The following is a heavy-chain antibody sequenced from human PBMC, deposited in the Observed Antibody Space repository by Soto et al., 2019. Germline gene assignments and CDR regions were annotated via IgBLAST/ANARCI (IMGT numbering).Heavy chain of an antibody. J-gene: IGHJ4*02. CDR3: AKDGGKDYYSDY. V-gene: IGHV3-23*01. D-gene: IGHD3-16*01. CDR1: GFTFSSYA. Sequence: GGSLRLSCAASGFTFSSYAMSWVRQAPGRGLEWVSAISGSGGSTYYADSVKGRFTISRDNSKNTLYLQMNSLRAEDTAVYYCAKDGGKDYYSDYWGQGTLVTVSS. CDR2: ISGSGGST.